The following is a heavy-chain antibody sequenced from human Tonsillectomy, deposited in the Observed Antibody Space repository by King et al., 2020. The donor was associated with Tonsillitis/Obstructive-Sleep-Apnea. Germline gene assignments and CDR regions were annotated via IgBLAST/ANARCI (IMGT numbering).Heavy chain of an antibody. V-gene: IGHV3-15*01. CDR1: GFTFTYAW. J-gene: IGHJ4*02. CDR2: IKARRDGETT. CDR3: STGWGEGHCGSSSCSFDY. D-gene: IGHD2-2*01. Sequence: VQLVESGGGLVKPGGSLRLSCAASGFTFTYAWMNWVRQAPGKGLEWVGRIKARRDGETTDYAALVNGRFTISRDVSKNTLYLQVTSLKSEDTAVYYCSTGWGEGHCGSSSCSFDYWGQGTLVTVSS.